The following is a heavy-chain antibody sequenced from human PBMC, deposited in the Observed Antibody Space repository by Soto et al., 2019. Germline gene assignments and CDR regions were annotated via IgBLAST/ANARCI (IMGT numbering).Heavy chain of an antibody. V-gene: IGHV3-48*01. CDR2: IDTSGTTI. D-gene: IGHD3-16*01. CDR3: ARDPVYTVPIGFDF. CDR1: GFTFSTYT. Sequence: EVQLVESGGGLVQPGGSLRLSCAASGFTFSTYTMDWVRQAPGKGLEWLAYIDTSGTTIYYGDSVKGRFTISRDNAKNTLYLKMNSLRAEDTAVYYCARDPVYTVPIGFDFWGQGTLVTVSA. J-gene: IGHJ4*02.